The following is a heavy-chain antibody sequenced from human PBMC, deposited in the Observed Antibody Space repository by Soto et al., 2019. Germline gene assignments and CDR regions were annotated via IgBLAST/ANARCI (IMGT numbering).Heavy chain of an antibody. Sequence: RASVKVSCKASGGPFSSHTFSWVRQTPGQGLEWMGGIIPISGTANYAQNFQGRLTITADESSRTAYMELSSLRSEDTAVYCCAVGTTVVAFYYYYAMDVWGQGTAVTVSS. V-gene: IGHV1-69*13. CDR1: GGPFSSHT. D-gene: IGHD4-4*01. CDR3: AVGTTVVAFYYYYAMDV. J-gene: IGHJ6*02. CDR2: IIPISGTA.